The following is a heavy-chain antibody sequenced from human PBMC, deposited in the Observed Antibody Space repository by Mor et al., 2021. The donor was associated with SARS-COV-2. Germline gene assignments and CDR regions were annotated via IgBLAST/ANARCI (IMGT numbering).Heavy chain of an antibody. CDR2: INHSGST. V-gene: IGHV4-34*01. J-gene: IGHJ6*01. D-gene: IGHD6-19*01. CDR3: ARRGNRGYSSDWPRPPSGGMD. Sequence: GLEWIGEINHSGSTNYNPSLKSRVTISVDTSKNQFSLKLSSVTAADTAVYYCARRGNRGYSSDWPRPPSGGMD.